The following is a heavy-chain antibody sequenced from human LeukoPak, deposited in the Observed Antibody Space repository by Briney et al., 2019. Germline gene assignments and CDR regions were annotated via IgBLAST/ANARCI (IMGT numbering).Heavy chain of an antibody. CDR1: GGTPRSYA. J-gene: IGHJ3*02. V-gene: IGHV1-69*01. CDR3: ARDSGNYGGNLDDAFDI. CDR2: GIPIFGTA. D-gene: IGHD4-23*01. Sequence: SGKGSRKGFGGTPRSYAITWGGQAPGQRGEWMGGGIPIFGTANYAQKFQGRVTITADESTSTAYMELSSLRSEDTAVYYCARDSGNYGGNLDDAFDIWGQGTMVTVSS.